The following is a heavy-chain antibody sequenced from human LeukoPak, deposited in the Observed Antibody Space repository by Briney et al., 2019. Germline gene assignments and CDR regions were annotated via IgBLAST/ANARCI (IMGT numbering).Heavy chain of an antibody. V-gene: IGHV4-59*01. Sequence: SETLSLTCTVSGGSISSYYWSWIRQPPGKGLEWMGYNYYSGSTNYNPSLKSRVTISVDTSKNQFSLKLSSVTAADTAVHYCARGGTYYYDSSGYYPDYWGQGTLVTVSS. CDR1: GGSISSYY. J-gene: IGHJ4*02. D-gene: IGHD3-22*01. CDR3: ARGGTYYYDSSGYYPDY. CDR2: NYYSGST.